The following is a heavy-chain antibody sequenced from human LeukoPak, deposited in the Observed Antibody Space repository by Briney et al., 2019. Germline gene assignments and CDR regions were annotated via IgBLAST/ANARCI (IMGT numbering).Heavy chain of an antibody. D-gene: IGHD3-10*01. CDR3: ARAESAVRGDNEYGMDV. CDR2: IIPIFGTA. Sequence: SVKVSCKASGGTFSSYAISWVRQAPGQGLEWMGGIIPIFGTASYAQKFQGRVTITADESTSTAYMELSSLRSEDTAVYYCARAESAVRGDNEYGMDVWGQGTTVTVSS. J-gene: IGHJ6*02. V-gene: IGHV1-69*13. CDR1: GGTFSSYA.